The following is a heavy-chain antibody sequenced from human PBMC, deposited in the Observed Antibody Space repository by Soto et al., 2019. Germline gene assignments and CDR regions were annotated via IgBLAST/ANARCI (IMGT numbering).Heavy chain of an antibody. CDR2: IYTSGST. CDR3: ARGYCSGGSCYSASDAFDI. Sequence: QVQLQESGPGLVKPSETLSLTCTVSGGSTSSYYWSWIRQPAGKGLEWIGRIYTSGSTNYNPSLKSRVTMSVDTSKNQFSLKLSSVTAADTAVYYCARGYCSGGSCYSASDAFDIWGQGTMVTVSS. D-gene: IGHD2-15*01. V-gene: IGHV4-4*07. CDR1: GGSTSSYY. J-gene: IGHJ3*02.